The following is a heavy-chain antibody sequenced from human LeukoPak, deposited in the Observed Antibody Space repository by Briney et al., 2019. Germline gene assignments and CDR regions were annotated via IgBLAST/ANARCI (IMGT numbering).Heavy chain of an antibody. CDR3: ASSWYAVSPYNWFDP. D-gene: IGHD6-13*01. CDR2: IYYSGST. CDR1: GGSISSYY. Sequence: SETLSLTCTVSGGSISSYYWSWIRQPPGKGLEWIGYIYYSGSTNYNPSLKSRVTISVDTSKNQFSLKLSSVTAADTAVYYGASSWYAVSPYNWFDPWGQGTLVTVSS. V-gene: IGHV4-59*08. J-gene: IGHJ5*02.